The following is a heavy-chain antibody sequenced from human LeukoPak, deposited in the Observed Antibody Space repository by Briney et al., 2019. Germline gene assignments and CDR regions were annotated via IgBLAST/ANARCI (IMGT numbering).Heavy chain of an antibody. CDR1: GGSISSGGYY. Sequence: PSETLSLTCTVSGGSISSGGYYWSWIRQPPGKGLEWIGYIYHSGSTYYNPSLKSRVTISVDRSKNQFSLKLSSVTAADTAVYYCARVGRVVGLGYFDYWGQGTLVTVSS. CDR3: ARVGRVVGLGYFDY. V-gene: IGHV4-30-2*01. D-gene: IGHD1-26*01. J-gene: IGHJ4*02. CDR2: IYHSGST.